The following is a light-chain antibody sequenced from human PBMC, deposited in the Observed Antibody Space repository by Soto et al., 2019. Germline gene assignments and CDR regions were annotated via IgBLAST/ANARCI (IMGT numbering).Light chain of an antibody. J-gene: IGKJ2*01. CDR3: QHYCDSPLYS. Sequence: EIVLTQSPGTLSLSPGERATLSCRASQRVSSYFLAWYQQKPGQAPRLLIYGTSNRATGIPDRFGGSGSGTDFTLPISRLEPEDFAVFYCQHYCDSPLYSFGQGTKLEIK. CDR1: QRVSSYF. V-gene: IGKV3-20*01. CDR2: GTS.